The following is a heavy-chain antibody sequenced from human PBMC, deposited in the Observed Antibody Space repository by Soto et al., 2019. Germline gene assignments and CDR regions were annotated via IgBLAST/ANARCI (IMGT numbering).Heavy chain of an antibody. Sequence: QVQLVQSGAEVKKPEASVKVSCKASGYTFAGYYIHWVRQAPGQGLEWMGWINTNSGGTNYAQKFQGRVTMTRDTSISTAYMELSRLTSDDTAVYYCARTQTNDYWGQGTLVTVSS. J-gene: IGHJ4*02. V-gene: IGHV1-2*02. CDR3: ARTQTNDY. CDR1: GYTFAGYY. CDR2: INTNSGGT.